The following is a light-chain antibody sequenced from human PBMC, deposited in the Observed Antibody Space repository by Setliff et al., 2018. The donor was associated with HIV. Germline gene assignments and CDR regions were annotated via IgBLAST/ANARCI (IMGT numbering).Light chain of an antibody. CDR1: SSDVGCYNY. J-gene: IGLJ1*01. V-gene: IGLV2-14*01. CDR3: SSYTSSSTPYV. CDR2: EVS. Sequence: QSALAQPASVSGSPGQSITIFCTGTSSDVGCYNYVSWYQKHPGKAPKLMIYEVSNRPSGVSNRVSGSKSGNTASLTISGLQAEDEADYYCSSYTSSSTPYVFGTGTKVTVL.